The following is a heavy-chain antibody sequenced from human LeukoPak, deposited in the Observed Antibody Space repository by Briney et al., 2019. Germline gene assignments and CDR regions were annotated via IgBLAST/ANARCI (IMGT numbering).Heavy chain of an antibody. Sequence: SDTVSHTCALCCGSKYLVGDLGRWIRQPPGKGLEWIGYIYQNGNTYYNPSLKIQVTISVDRSKNQFSLNLSSVTAADTAVYYCGRGGIAAAASGIDYWGQGTLVAVSS. D-gene: IGHD6-13*01. CDR3: GRGGIAAAASGIDY. V-gene: IGHV4-30-2*01. CDR1: CGSKYLVGDL. J-gene: IGHJ4*02. CDR2: IYQNGNT.